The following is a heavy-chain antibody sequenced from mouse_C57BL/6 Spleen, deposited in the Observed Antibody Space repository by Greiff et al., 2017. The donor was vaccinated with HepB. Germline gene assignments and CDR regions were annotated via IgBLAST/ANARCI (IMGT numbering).Heavy chain of an antibody. J-gene: IGHJ3*01. Sequence: VQGVESGAELARPGASVKMSCKASGYTFTSYTMHWVNQRPGQGLEWIGYINPSSGYTKYNQKFKDKATLTADKSSSTAYMQLSSLTSEDSAVYYCARSGDYGPYWCAYWGQGTLVTVSA. V-gene: IGHV1-4*01. CDR3: ARSGDYGPYWCAY. CDR2: INPSSGYT. D-gene: IGHD1-1*02. CDR1: GYTFTSYT.